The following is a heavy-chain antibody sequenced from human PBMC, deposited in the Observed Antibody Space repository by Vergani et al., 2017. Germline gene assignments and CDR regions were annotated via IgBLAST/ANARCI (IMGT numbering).Heavy chain of an antibody. CDR3: GKTQGTVVGTWWFDP. Sequence: VELLESGGGLAQPGGSLRVSCSASGFRVTTYYMSWVRQAPGRGLESVTFTRPHEDGAFYSASVRGRFTVSRDNSKNTLYLEMNRLNVDETAIYYCGKTQGTVVGTWWFDPWGQGTPVTVSS. V-gene: IGHV3-30*02. CDR1: GFRVTTYY. J-gene: IGHJ5*02. CDR2: TRPHEDGA. D-gene: IGHD1-7*01.